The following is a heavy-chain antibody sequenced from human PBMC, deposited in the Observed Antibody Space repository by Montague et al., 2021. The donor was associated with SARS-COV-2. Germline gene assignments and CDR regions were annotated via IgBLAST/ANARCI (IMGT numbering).Heavy chain of an antibody. CDR2: ISSRDVS. CDR1: GGSITTDAYH. CDR3: ARHVSTGTGRGFFDD. V-gene: IGHV4-39*01. J-gene: IGHJ1*01. Sequence: SETLSLTCTVSGGSITTDAYHWVWLRQSPGKGLEWIGTISSRDVSYYYPSLKPRVTISVDTSMTHFSLTLTSVTAADTAVCSSARHVSTGTGRGFFDDWGQGTLVTVSS. D-gene: IGHD1-1*01.